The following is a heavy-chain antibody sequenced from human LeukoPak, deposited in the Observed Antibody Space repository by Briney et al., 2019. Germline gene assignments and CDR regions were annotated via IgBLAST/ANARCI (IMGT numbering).Heavy chain of an antibody. D-gene: IGHD2/OR15-2a*01. Sequence: GGSLRLSCAASGFTFSSYGMHWVRQAPGKGLEWVAVIWYDGSNKYYADSVKGRFTISRDNSKNTLYLQMNSLRAEDTAVYYCARAIYHPYYYYYGMAVWGQGTTVTVSS. CDR2: IWYDGSNK. V-gene: IGHV3-33*01. CDR1: GFTFSSYG. CDR3: ARAIYHPYYYYYGMAV. J-gene: IGHJ6*02.